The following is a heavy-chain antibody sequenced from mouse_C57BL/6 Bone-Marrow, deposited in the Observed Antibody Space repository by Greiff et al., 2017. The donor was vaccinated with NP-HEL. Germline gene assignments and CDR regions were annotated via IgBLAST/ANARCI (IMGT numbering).Heavy chain of an antibody. V-gene: IGHV5-4*01. Sequence: VKLQESGGGLVKPGGSLKLSCAASGFTFSSYAMSWVRQTPEKRLEWVATISDGGSYTYYPDNVKGRFTISRDNAKNNLYLQMSHLKSEDTAMYYCAREGLDYAMDYWGQGTSVTVSS. CDR3: AREGLDYAMDY. J-gene: IGHJ4*01. CDR2: ISDGGSYT. CDR1: GFTFSSYA.